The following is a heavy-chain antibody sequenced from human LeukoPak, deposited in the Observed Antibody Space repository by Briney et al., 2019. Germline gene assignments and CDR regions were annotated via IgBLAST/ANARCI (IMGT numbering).Heavy chain of an antibody. CDR3: AKSDPYWRYLDH. CDR2: ISGDGSDT. CDR1: GFTFDNYA. Sequence: GGSLRLSCAASGFTFDNYAMHWVRLAPGQGLEWVSLISGDGSDTNYADSVKGRFTISRDNSENSLYLQMNSLGTEDTAFYYCAKSDPYWRYLDHWGRGSQVTVSS. D-gene: IGHD2-8*02. J-gene: IGHJ4*02. V-gene: IGHV3-43*02.